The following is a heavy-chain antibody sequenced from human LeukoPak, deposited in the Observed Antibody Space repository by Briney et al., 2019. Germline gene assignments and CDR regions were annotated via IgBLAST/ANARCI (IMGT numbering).Heavy chain of an antibody. CDR2: IYYSGST. D-gene: IGHD1-20*01. J-gene: IGHJ6*03. CDR3: ASVYNWNYYYYMDV. CDR1: GGSISSYY. Sequence: KPSETVSLTRTVSGGSISSYYWSWIRQPPGKGLEWIGYIYYSGSTNYNPSLKSRVTISVDTSKNQFSLKLSSVTAADTAVYYCASVYNWNYYYYMDVWGKGTTVTVSS. V-gene: IGHV4-59*01.